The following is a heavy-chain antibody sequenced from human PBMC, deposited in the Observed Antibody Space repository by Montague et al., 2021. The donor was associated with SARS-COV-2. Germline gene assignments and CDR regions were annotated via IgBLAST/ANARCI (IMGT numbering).Heavy chain of an antibody. V-gene: IGHV3-23*01. CDR2: LSATFGTP. CDR3: AKAVRDKGEGFRQCDS. CDR1: GFTFSDYA. J-gene: IGHJ4*02. D-gene: IGHD1-26*01. Sequence: SLRLSGAASGFTFSDYALSWVRQAPGKGLNWVSVLSATFGTPYYSYSCXVRFTISRDNSENVLYLHMNSLRADDTAVSYCAKAVRDKGEGFRQCDSWGQGTLVTVSS.